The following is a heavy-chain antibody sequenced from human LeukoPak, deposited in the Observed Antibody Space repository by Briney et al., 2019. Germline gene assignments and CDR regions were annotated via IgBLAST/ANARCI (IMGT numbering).Heavy chain of an antibody. V-gene: IGHV3-64*01. CDR1: GFTFSSYA. J-gene: IGHJ5*01. CDR3: ARSDGGCYDS. D-gene: IGHD2-15*01. CDR2: ISSNGGST. Sequence: GGSLRLSCAASGFTFSSYAMYWFRQAPGKGLEYVSGISSNGGSTYYANSVNGRFTISRDNSKNTLYLQMGSLRAEDMAVYYCARSDGGCYDSWGQGTLVTVSS.